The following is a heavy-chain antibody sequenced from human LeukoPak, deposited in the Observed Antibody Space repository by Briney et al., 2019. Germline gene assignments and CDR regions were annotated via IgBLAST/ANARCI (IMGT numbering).Heavy chain of an antibody. Sequence: PGGSLRLSCAVSGFTFGNYGMHWVRQAPGKGLEWVALIATDGGERYYADSVKGRFTISRDNSKNTLYVQMNSLRPEDTAIYYCARARGDSSPASRYFDYWGQGAPVTVSS. CDR3: ARARGDSSPASRYFDY. CDR1: GFTFGNYG. D-gene: IGHD5-18*01. V-gene: IGHV3-30*03. J-gene: IGHJ4*02. CDR2: IATDGGER.